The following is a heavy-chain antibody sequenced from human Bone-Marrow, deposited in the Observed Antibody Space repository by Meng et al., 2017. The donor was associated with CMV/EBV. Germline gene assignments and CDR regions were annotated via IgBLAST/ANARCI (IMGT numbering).Heavy chain of an antibody. V-gene: IGHV3-30*04. J-gene: IGHJ6*02. CDR2: ISSDGSSR. CDR1: GFTFSSYA. CDR3: AKGVTDIVVVPAVDGMDV. D-gene: IGHD2-2*01. Sequence: LSLTCAASGFTFSSYAMHWVRQAPGKGLEWVALISSDGSSRYYTDSVKGRFTISRDNSKNTLYLQMNSLRAEDTAVYYCAKGVTDIVVVPAVDGMDVWGQGTTVTVSS.